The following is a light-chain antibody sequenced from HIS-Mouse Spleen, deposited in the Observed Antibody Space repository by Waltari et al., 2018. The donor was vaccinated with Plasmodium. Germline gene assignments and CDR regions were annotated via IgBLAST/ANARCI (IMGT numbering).Light chain of an antibody. V-gene: IGLV3-10*01. CDR3: YSTDSSGNHRV. J-gene: IGLJ3*02. CDR2: EDS. Sequence: SYELTQPPSVSVSPGQTARITCSGDALPKKYAYWYQQKSGQAPVLVIYEDSKRPSGIPARFCGASSGTMATFTISGAQVEDEADYYCYSTDSSGNHRVFGGGTKLTVL. CDR1: ALPKKY.